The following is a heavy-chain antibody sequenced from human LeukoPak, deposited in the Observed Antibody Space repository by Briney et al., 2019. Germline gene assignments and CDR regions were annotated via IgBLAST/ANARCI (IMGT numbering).Heavy chain of an antibody. CDR1: GFTFSSYA. V-gene: IGHV3-23*01. CDR3: AKEQRNGYYYYYGMDV. CDR2: ISGSGGST. D-gene: IGHD2-8*01. J-gene: IGHJ6*02. Sequence: GGSLRLSCAASGFTFSSYAMSWVRQAPGKGLEWVSAISGSGGSTYYADSVKGRFTISRDNSKNTLYLQMNSLRAEDTAVYYCAKEQRNGYYYYYGMDVWGQGTTVTVSS.